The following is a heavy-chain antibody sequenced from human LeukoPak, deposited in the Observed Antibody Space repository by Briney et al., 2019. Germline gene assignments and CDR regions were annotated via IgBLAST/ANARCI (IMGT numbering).Heavy chain of an antibody. J-gene: IGHJ4*02. D-gene: IGHD6-6*01. V-gene: IGHV3-7*04. CDR1: GFTFSSFW. Sequence: PGGSLRLSCVGSGFTFSSFWMNWVRQVPGRGLQWLANIKEDGSLTTHEESVKGRFTIFRDNVANVLYLQMNSLRVDDTAIYCCARGRPTPGTDFWGQGTLVTVSS. CDR2: IKEDGSLT. CDR3: ARGRPTPGTDF.